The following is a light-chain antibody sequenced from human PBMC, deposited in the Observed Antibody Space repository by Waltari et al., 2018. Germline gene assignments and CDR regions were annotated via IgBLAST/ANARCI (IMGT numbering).Light chain of an antibody. CDR3: MQARQPPYT. J-gene: IGKJ4*01. CDR2: MGS. Sequence: DIVMTQSPLSLPVTPGEPASISCRSSQSPLHGDGRNLLDWYLQKPGQSPQLLIYMGSNRASGVPDRFSGSGSGTYFTLKISRVEAEDVGVYYCMQARQPPYTFGGGTKVEIK. V-gene: IGKV2-28*01. CDR1: QSPLHGDGRNL.